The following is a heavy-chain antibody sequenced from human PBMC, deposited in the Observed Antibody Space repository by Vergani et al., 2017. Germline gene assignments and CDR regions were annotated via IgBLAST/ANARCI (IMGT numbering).Heavy chain of an antibody. V-gene: IGHV3-30*18. CDR3: AKEVGRGQYYYDSSGYSPTAPY. D-gene: IGHD3-22*01. CDR1: GFTFSSYG. CDR2: ITYDGSNK. J-gene: IGHJ4*02. Sequence: QVQLVESGGGVVQPGRSLRLSCAASGFTFSSYGMHWVRQAPGKGLEWVAVITYDGSNKYYADSVKGRFTISRDNSKNTLYLQMNSLRAEDTAVYYCAKEVGRGQYYYDSSGYSPTAPYWGQGTLVTVSS.